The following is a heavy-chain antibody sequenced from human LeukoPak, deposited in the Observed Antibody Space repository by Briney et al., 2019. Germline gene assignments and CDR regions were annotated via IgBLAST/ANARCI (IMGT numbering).Heavy chain of an antibody. D-gene: IGHD3-22*01. CDR2: LKSKTDGGTT. Sequence: TGGSLRLSCAASGFTFSGSAMHWVRQAPGKGLEWVGRLKSKTDGGTTDYAAPVKGRFTISRDDSKNTLYLQMNSLKTEDTAVYYCTTGRHYYDSSGYYADYWGQGTLVTVSS. V-gene: IGHV3-15*01. CDR3: TTGRHYYDSSGYYADY. J-gene: IGHJ4*02. CDR1: GFTFSGSA.